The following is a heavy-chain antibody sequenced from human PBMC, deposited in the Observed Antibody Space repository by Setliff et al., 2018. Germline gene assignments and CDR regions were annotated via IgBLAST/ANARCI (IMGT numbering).Heavy chain of an antibody. CDR3: GRVDFTMIQGVVGH. Sequence: SETLSLTCTVSGGSFSGYYWSWIRQRPGKGLEWIGEIHHSGGTSYNPSLKSRVTISIDTSKNQFSLNLNSVTAADTAVYYCGRVDFTMIQGVVGHWGQGTLVTVSS. CDR1: GGSFSGYY. CDR2: IHHSGGT. V-gene: IGHV4-34*01. J-gene: IGHJ1*01. D-gene: IGHD3-10*01.